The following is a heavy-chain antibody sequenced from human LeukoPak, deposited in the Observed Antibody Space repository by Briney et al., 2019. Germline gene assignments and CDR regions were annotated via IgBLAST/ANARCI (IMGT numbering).Heavy chain of an antibody. V-gene: IGHV3-33*01. Sequence: GGSLRLSCAASGFTSSYYGMHWVRQAPGKGLEWVAFIWSDGSNKYHADSVRGRFTISRDNSKDTLYLQMSSLRAEDTAVYYCARDKGTTCIDNWGQGALVTVSS. J-gene: IGHJ4*02. CDR3: ARDKGTTCIDN. CDR1: GFTSSYYG. CDR2: IWSDGSNK. D-gene: IGHD4-17*01.